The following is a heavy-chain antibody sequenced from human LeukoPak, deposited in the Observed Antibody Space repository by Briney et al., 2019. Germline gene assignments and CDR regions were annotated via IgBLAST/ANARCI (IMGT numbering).Heavy chain of an antibody. CDR2: IKPNSGDT. J-gene: IGHJ4*02. CDR3: ATQLSSGWPLRHLPFDY. Sequence: GAPVKVSCKASGYTFSDYYIHWVRQAPGQGLQWMGWIKPNSGDTHYAPKFRGRVTMTRDTSISTAYMELSSLRSEDTAVYYCATQLSSGWPLRHLPFDYWGQGTLVTVSS. V-gene: IGHV1-2*02. D-gene: IGHD3-22*01. CDR1: GYTFSDYY.